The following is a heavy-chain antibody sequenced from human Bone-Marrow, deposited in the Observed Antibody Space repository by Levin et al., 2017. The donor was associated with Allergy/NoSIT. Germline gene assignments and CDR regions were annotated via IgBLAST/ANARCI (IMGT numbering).Heavy chain of an antibody. V-gene: IGHV3-21*06. Sequence: PGGSLRLSCAASGFTFSSYTMTWVRQAPGKGLEWVSSIGGTTGYIYYADSVKGRFTISRDNAKNSLFLQMNSLSVDDSGLYFCARVPKGPWGQGTLVTVSS. CDR2: IGGTTGYI. CDR1: GFTFSSYT. J-gene: IGHJ5*02. CDR3: ARVPKGP.